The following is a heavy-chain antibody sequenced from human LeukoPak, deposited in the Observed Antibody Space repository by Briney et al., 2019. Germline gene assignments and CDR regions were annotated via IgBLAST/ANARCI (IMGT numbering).Heavy chain of an antibody. J-gene: IGHJ4*02. CDR3: ARRYCSGGTCYGAY. V-gene: IGHV4-59*08. CDR1: GGSISSYY. Sequence: SETLTLTCTVSGGSISSYYWSWIRQPPGKGLEWIGYIYYSGSTNYNPSLKSRVTISVDTSKNQFSLKLSSVTAADTAVYYCARRYCSGGTCYGAYWGQGTLVTVSS. D-gene: IGHD2-15*01. CDR2: IYYSGST.